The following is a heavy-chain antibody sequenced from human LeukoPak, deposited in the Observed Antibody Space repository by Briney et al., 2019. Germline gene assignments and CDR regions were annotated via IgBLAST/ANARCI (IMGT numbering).Heavy chain of an antibody. Sequence: ASVKVSCKASGYTFTSYGINWVRQAPGQGLEWMGWISAYNSNTHYAQKFQGRVTITADESTSTAYMELSSLRSEDTAVYYCARDLGIVGATDYWGQGTLVTVSS. CDR3: ARDLGIVGATDY. D-gene: IGHD1-26*01. CDR1: GYTFTSYG. CDR2: ISAYNSNT. V-gene: IGHV1-18*01. J-gene: IGHJ4*02.